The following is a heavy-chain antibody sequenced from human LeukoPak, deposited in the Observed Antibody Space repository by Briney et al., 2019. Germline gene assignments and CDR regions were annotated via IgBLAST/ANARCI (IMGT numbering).Heavy chain of an antibody. CDR2: ISSSSSYI. Sequence: GGSLRLSCAAPGFTFSSYSMNWVRQAPGKGLEWVSSISSSSSYIYYADSVKGRFTISRDNAKNSLYLQMNSLRAEDTAVYYCATHRKRGGDYWGQGTLVTVSS. CDR1: GFTFSSYS. J-gene: IGHJ4*02. V-gene: IGHV3-21*01. D-gene: IGHD2-15*01. CDR3: ATHRKRGGDY.